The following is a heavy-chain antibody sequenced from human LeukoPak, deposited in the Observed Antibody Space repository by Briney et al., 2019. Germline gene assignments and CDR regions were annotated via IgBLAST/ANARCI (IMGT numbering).Heavy chain of an antibody. CDR1: GGSFSGYY. CDR3: ASLRQIVPAAINWFDP. V-gene: IGHV4-34*01. D-gene: IGHD2-2*01. J-gene: IGHJ5*02. Sequence: SETLSLTCAVYGGSFSGYYWSWIRQPPGKGLEWIGEINHSGSTNYNPSLKSRVTISVDTSKNQFSLKLSSVTAADTAVYYCASLRQIVPAAINWFDPWGQGTLVTVS. CDR2: INHSGST.